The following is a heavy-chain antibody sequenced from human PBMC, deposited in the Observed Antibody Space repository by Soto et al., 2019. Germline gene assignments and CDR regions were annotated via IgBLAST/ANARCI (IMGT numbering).Heavy chain of an antibody. J-gene: IGHJ4*02. Sequence: EVQLLESGGGLVQPGGSLRLSCSASGFTFTNHAMSWVRQAPGRGLEWVSAIGGRGDSAYYADSVKGRFTASRDNSKNTLHLQMNSLRAEDTATYYCAKDVGAGSDYFDYWGQGTLVIVSS. CDR2: IGGRGDSA. CDR3: AKDVGAGSDYFDY. CDR1: GFTFTNHA. D-gene: IGHD1-26*01. V-gene: IGHV3-23*01.